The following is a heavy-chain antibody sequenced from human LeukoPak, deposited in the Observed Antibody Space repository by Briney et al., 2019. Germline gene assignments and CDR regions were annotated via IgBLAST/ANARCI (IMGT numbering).Heavy chain of an antibody. CDR3: ARDAQGMAVAGN. J-gene: IGHJ4*02. Sequence: PGGSLRLSCAASGFTVSSNYMSWVRQAPGKGLEWVSVIYSGGSTYYADSVKGRFTISRDNSKNTLYLQMNSLRAEDTAVYYCARDAQGMAVAGNWGQGTLVTVSS. CDR2: IYSGGST. D-gene: IGHD6-19*01. CDR1: GFTVSSNY. V-gene: IGHV3-66*01.